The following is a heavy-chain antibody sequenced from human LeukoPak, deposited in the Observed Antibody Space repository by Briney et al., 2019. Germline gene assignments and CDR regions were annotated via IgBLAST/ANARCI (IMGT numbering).Heavy chain of an antibody. CDR3: AREFGATTRNYFDY. V-gene: IGHV3-53*01. D-gene: IGHD1-1*01. CDR2: ISSGGST. CDR1: GFTVRINH. Sequence: GGSLRLSCAASGFTVRINHMSWVRQAPGKGLEWVSVISSGGSTYYADSVKGRFTISRDNSKNTLLLQMNSLRAEDTAVYYCAREFGATTRNYFDYWGQGTLHTVSS. J-gene: IGHJ4*02.